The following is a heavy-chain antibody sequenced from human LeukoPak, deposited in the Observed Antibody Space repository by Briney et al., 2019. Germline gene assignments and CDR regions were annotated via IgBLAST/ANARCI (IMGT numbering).Heavy chain of an antibody. CDR3: ASSRGYYARVGWFDP. CDR2: INHSGST. J-gene: IGHJ5*02. V-gene: IGHV4-34*01. Sequence: ASETLSLTCAVYGGSFSGYYWSWIRQPPGKGLEWIGEINHSGSTNYNPSLKSRVTISVDTSKNQFSLKLSSVTAADTAVYYCASSRGYYARVGWFDPWGQGTLVTVSS. D-gene: IGHD3-22*01. CDR1: GGSFSGYY.